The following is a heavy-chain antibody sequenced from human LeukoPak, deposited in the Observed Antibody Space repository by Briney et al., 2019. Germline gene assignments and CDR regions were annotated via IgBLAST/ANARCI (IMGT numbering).Heavy chain of an antibody. CDR2: INWNGGST. J-gene: IGHJ4*02. V-gene: IGHV3-20*04. CDR3: ARDRGTYYDFWSGYPDY. CDR1: GFTFDDYG. D-gene: IGHD3-3*01. Sequence: GGSLRLSCAASGFTFDDYGMSWVRKAPGKGLEWVSGINWNGGSTGYADSVKGRFTISRDNAKNSLYLQMNSLRAEDTALYYCARDRGTYYDFWSGYPDYWGQGTLVTVSS.